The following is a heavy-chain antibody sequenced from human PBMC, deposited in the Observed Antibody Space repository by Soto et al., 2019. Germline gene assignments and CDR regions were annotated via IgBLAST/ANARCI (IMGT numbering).Heavy chain of an antibody. V-gene: IGHV5-51*01. Sequence: GESLKISCNGSGYSFTSYWIGWVRQMPGKGLEWMGIIYPGDSDTRYSPSFQVQGTISADKASSTAYLQWSSLKASDTAMYYCARQGNEQWLAQEIDYWGQGTLVTVSS. CDR3: ARQGNEQWLAQEIDY. CDR1: GYSFTSYW. CDR2: IYPGDSDT. D-gene: IGHD6-19*01. J-gene: IGHJ4*02.